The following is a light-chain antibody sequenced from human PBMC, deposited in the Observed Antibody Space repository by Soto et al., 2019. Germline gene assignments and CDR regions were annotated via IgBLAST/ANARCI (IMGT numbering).Light chain of an antibody. CDR2: EVT. Sequence: QSALTQSPSASGSPGQSVTISCAGTSSDVGGYDYVSWYQQHPGKAPKLIIYEVTKRPSGVPDRFSGSRSGNVASLTVSGVQAEDEADYYCSSYVGSNTNVAFGGGTQLTVL. CDR1: SSDVGGYDY. J-gene: IGLJ2*01. V-gene: IGLV2-8*01. CDR3: SSYVGSNTNVA.